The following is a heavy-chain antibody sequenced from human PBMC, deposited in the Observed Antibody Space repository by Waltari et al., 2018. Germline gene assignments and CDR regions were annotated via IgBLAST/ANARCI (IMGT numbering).Heavy chain of an antibody. D-gene: IGHD2-15*01. CDR2: MYYSGST. CDR3: VRHARTTSGGKHFDH. Sequence: QLQLQESGPGLVKASETLSLTCTVSGDSISSSSYYWGWVRQPPGKGLEWIGNMYYSGSTYYNPSLKSRVTISGDTSKSQFSLKLSSVTAADTSMYYCVRHARTTSGGKHFDHWCQGMLVTVSP. CDR1: GDSISSSSYY. J-gene: IGHJ4*02. V-gene: IGHV4-39*01.